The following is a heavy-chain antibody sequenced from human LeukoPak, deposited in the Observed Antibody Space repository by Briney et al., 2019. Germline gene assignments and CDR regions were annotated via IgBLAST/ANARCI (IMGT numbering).Heavy chain of an antibody. CDR3: AKDVGKWESLHFFDY. CDR1: GFTFSTCG. V-gene: IGHV3-23*01. Sequence: PGGSLRLSCAAAGFTFSTCGMTWVRQAPGKGLEWVSTISGSIGSTYYAASVRGRFTISRDDSRNTLYLQMNSLRGDDTAVYYCAKDVGKWESLHFFDYWGQGTLVTVSS. J-gene: IGHJ4*02. D-gene: IGHD1-26*01. CDR2: ISGSIGST.